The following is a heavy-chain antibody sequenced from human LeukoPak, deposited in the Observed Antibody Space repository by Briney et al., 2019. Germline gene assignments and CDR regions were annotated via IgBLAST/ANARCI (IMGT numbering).Heavy chain of an antibody. CDR2: ISSDNTYI. CDR3: ARLDRADYSTSPIPYYNYFMDA. CDR1: GSTFSYYS. J-gene: IGHJ6*03. V-gene: IGHV3-21*06. Sequence: GGSLRLSCAASGSTFSYYSVTWVRQAPGKGLEWVSSISSDNTYIYYADSVRGRFTISKDNAKSLFYLQMNSLRAEDTAVYYCARLDRADYSTSPIPYYNYFMDAWDKGTTVTVSS. D-gene: IGHD6-13*01.